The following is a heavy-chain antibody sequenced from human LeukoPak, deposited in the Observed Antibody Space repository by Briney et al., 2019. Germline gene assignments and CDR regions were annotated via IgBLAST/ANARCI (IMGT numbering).Heavy chain of an antibody. J-gene: IGHJ4*02. Sequence: SETLSLTCIVSGGSISSGGYYWSWIRQHPGKGLEWIGYIYYSGSTYYNPSLKSRVAISVDTSKNQFSLKLSSVTAADTAVYYCARALIAVAGTARRLDYWGQGTLVTVSS. CDR1: GGSISSGGYY. V-gene: IGHV4-31*03. CDR2: IYYSGST. CDR3: ARALIAVAGTARRLDY. D-gene: IGHD6-19*01.